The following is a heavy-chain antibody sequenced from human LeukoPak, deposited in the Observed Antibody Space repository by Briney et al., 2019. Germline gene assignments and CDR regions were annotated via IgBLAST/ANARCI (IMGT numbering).Heavy chain of an antibody. D-gene: IGHD3-3*01. CDR2: IIPIFGTA. V-gene: IGHV1-69*13. Sequence: SVKVSCKASGGTFSSYAISWVRQAPGQGLEWMGGIIPIFGTANYAQKFQGRVTITADESTSTAYMELSSLRSEDTAVYYCASAPPRITIFGVVNDYWGQGTLVTVSS. CDR3: ASAPPRITIFGVVNDY. J-gene: IGHJ4*02. CDR1: GGTFSSYA.